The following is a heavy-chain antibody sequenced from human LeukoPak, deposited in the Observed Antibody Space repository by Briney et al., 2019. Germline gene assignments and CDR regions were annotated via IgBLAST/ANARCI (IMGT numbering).Heavy chain of an antibody. Sequence: SGGSLRLSCAASGFTFSSYSMNWVRQAPGKGLEWVSSISSSSSYIYYADSVKGRFTISRDNAKNSLYLQMNSLRAEDTAVYYCARDQDYGGNNFDYWGQGTLVTVSS. J-gene: IGHJ4*02. CDR3: ARDQDYGGNNFDY. CDR1: GFTFSSYS. V-gene: IGHV3-21*01. D-gene: IGHD4-23*01. CDR2: ISSSSSYI.